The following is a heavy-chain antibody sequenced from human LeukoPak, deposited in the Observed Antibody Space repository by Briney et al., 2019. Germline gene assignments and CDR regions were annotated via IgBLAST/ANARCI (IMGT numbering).Heavy chain of an antibody. J-gene: IGHJ5*02. CDR1: GGSINNTNYY. CDR2: IHSSGST. Sequence: SETLSLTCTVSGGSINNTNYYWTWIRQHPGKGLEWIGYIHSSGSTFYSPSLKSRLTISLDTSNNQFSLKLNSVTAAATAVYYCARDSAYCRGGRCPKWFDPWGQGALVTVSS. D-gene: IGHD2-15*01. CDR3: ARDSAYCRGGRCPKWFDP. V-gene: IGHV4-31*03.